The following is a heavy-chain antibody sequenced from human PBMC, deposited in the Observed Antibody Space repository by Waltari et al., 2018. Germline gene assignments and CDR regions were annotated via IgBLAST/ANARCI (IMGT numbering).Heavy chain of an antibody. J-gene: IGHJ6*03. D-gene: IGHD4-4*01. Sequence: QVQLQESGPGLVKPSETLSLTCTVSGGSISSYYWSWIRQPPGEGLEWSGYNYYSGSTNHSPALKSRVNITVDTSKNQFCLKLSSGTAADTAVYYCARTYSNYEYYYYYMDVWGKGTTVTVSS. CDR2: NYYSGST. CDR1: GGSISSYY. V-gene: IGHV4-59*01. CDR3: ARTYSNYEYYYYYMDV.